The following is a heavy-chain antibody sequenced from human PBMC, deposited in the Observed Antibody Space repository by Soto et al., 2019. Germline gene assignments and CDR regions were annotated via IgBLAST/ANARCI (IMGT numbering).Heavy chain of an antibody. Sequence: QVQLQESGPGLVEPSQTLSLTCTVSGGSISGGGYYWSWIRQHPGKGLEWIGYIHYSGTTYYNPSLKKRITISVDTSKSKFSQKLSSVTVADTEVYYCARAWTATSGWANWFDLWGQGTLVTVSS. CDR1: GGSISGGGYY. CDR2: IHYSGTT. J-gene: IGHJ5*02. V-gene: IGHV4-31*03. D-gene: IGHD6-13*01. CDR3: ARAWTATSGWANWFDL.